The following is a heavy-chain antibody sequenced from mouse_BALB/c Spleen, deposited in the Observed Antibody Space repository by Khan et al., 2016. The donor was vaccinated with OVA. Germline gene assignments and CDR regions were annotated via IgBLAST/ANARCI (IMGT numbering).Heavy chain of an antibody. D-gene: IGHD2-10*01. CDR3: ARQPYYHYNSMDY. CDR1: GFSLTNYG. Sequence: QVQLQQSGPGLVAPSQSLSITCTISGFSLTNYGVHWVRQPPGKGLEWLVVIWSDGSTTYNSDIKSRLTISKANSESQVFLKRNSLQTDDTAMYYCARQPYYHYNSMDYWGQGTSVTVSS. V-gene: IGHV2-6-1*01. J-gene: IGHJ4*01. CDR2: IWSDGST.